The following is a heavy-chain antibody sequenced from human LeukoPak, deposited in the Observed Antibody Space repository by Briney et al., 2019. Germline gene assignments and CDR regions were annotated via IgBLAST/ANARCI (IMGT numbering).Heavy chain of an antibody. CDR1: GFTFSSYS. V-gene: IGHV3-21*01. CDR2: ISSSSSYI. Sequence: PGGSLRLSCAASGFTFSSYSMNWVRQAPGKGLEWVSSISSSSSYIYYADSVKGRFTISRDNAKNSLYLQMNSLRAEDTAVYYCARGAPVVVEYYYYGMDVWGQGTTVTVSS. D-gene: IGHD2-15*01. J-gene: IGHJ6*02. CDR3: ARGAPVVVEYYYYGMDV.